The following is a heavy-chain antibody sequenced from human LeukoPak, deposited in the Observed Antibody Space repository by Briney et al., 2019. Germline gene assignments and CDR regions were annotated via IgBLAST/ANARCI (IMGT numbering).Heavy chain of an antibody. D-gene: IGHD3-10*01. CDR2: IYTSGST. CDR1: GGSISSYY. V-gene: IGHV4-4*07. Sequence: PSETLSLTCTVSGGSISSYYWSWIRQPAGKGLEWIGRIYTSGSTNYNPSLKSRVTMSVDTSKNQFSLKLSSVTAADTAVYYCARDDYYGSGMSMRGSPSYYFDYWGQGTLVTVSS. J-gene: IGHJ4*02. CDR3: ARDDYYGSGMSMRGSPSYYFDY.